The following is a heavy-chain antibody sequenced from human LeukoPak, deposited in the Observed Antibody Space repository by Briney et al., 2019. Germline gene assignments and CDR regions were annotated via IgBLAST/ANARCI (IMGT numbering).Heavy chain of an antibody. V-gene: IGHV1-24*01. D-gene: IGHD3-10*02. Sequence: ASVKVSCKVSGYTLTELSMHWVRQAPGKGLEWMGGFDPEDGETIYAQKFQGRVTMTEDTSTDTAYMELSSLRSEDTAVYYCATVKVGLFGAAVNVPIFDYWGQGTLVTVSS. CDR3: ATVKVGLFGAAVNVPIFDY. CDR1: GYTLTELS. J-gene: IGHJ4*02. CDR2: FDPEDGET.